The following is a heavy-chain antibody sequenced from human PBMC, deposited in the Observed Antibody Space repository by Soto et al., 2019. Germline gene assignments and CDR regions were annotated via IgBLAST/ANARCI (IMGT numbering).Heavy chain of an antibody. Sequence: QITLKESGPTLVHPTQPLTLTCTFSWFSLSTSGVGVGCIRQPPGKALEWLALIYWNDDKRYSPSLKSRLTITKDTSKHQVVLTMTNMDPVDTATYSCAHSRSGWYVVPPDYCGQGTLVTVSS. CDR3: AHSRSGWYVVPPDY. CDR1: WFSLSTSGVG. V-gene: IGHV2-5*01. CDR2: IYWNDDK. J-gene: IGHJ4*02. D-gene: IGHD6-19*01.